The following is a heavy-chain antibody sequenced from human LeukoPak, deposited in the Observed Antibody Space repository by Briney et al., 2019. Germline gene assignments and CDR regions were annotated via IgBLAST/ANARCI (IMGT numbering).Heavy chain of an antibody. J-gene: IGHJ4*02. CDR3: ARGLENYDYAFDY. D-gene: IGHD3-16*01. Sequence: CXSWIRXXXXXGXXWIGYIYHSGSTYYNPSLKSRVTISVDRSKNQFSLKLSSVTAADTAVYYCARGLENYDYAFDYWGQGTLVTVSS. CDR1: C. CDR2: IYHSGST. V-gene: IGHV4-30-2*01.